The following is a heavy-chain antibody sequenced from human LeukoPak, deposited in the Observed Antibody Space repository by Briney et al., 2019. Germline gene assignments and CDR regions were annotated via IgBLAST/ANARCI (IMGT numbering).Heavy chain of an antibody. D-gene: IGHD1-26*01. V-gene: IGHV3-21*01. J-gene: IGHJ2*01. CDR1: GFTFSSYS. CDR2: ISSSSSYI. Sequence: GGSLRLSCAASGFTFSSYSMNWVRQAPGKGLEWVSSISSSSSYIYYADSVKGRFTISRDNAKDSLYLQMNSLRAEDTAVYYCARLQEDYYAVYFDLWGRGTLVTVSS. CDR3: ARLQEDYYAVYFDL.